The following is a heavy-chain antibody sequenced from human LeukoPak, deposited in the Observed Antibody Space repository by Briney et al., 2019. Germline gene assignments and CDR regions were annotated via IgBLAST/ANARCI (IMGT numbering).Heavy chain of an antibody. CDR3: ARGLCYCSGGSCYGECYYYGMDV. D-gene: IGHD2-15*01. Sequence: GGSLRLSCAASGFTFSDYYMSWIRQAPGKGLEWVSYISSSGSTIYYADSVKGRFTISRDNAKNSLYLQMNSLRAEDTAVYYCARGLCYCSGGSCYGECYYYGMDVWGQGTTVTVSS. CDR2: ISSSGSTI. CDR1: GFTFSDYY. J-gene: IGHJ6*02. V-gene: IGHV3-11*01.